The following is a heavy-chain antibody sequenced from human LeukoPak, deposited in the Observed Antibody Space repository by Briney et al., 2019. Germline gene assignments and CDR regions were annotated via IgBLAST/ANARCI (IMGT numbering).Heavy chain of an antibody. CDR2: INHSGST. J-gene: IGHJ1*01. CDR3: ARGRDSSGYYFSALAEYFQH. V-gene: IGHV4-34*01. CDR1: GGSFSGYY. D-gene: IGHD3-22*01. Sequence: NPSETLSLTCAVYGGSFSGYYWRWIRQPPGKGLEWIEEINHSGSTNYNPSLKSRVTISVDTSKNQFSLKLSSVTAADTAVYYCARGRDSSGYYFSALAEYFQHWGQGTLVTVSS.